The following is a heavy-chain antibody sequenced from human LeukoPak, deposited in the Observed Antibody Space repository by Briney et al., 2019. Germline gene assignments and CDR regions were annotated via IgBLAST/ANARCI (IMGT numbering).Heavy chain of an antibody. CDR3: ARGTAPDTH. J-gene: IGHJ4*02. CDR2: IYYSGST. CDR1: GGSISNFF. V-gene: IGHV4-59*08. Sequence: PSETLSLTCTVSGGSISNFFWNWVRQPPGKGLEWLGYIYYSGSTNYNPSLKSRVTMSVDTSKNQFSLKLRSVTAADTAVYYCARGTAPDTHWGQGALVTVSS. D-gene: IGHD6-13*01.